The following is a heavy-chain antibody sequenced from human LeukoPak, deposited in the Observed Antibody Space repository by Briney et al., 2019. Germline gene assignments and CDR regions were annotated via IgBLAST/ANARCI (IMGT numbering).Heavy chain of an antibody. CDR2: INTNTGNP. D-gene: IGHD3-22*01. V-gene: IGHV7-4-1*02. CDR1: GYTFTSYA. CDR3: ARERITMIVVVPYGMDV. J-gene: IGHJ6*02. Sequence: ASVKVSCKASGYTFTSYAMNWVRQAPGQGLEWMGWINTNTGNPTYAQGFTGRFVFSLDTSVSTAYLQISSLKAEDTAVYYCARERITMIVVVPYGMDVWGQGTTFTVSS.